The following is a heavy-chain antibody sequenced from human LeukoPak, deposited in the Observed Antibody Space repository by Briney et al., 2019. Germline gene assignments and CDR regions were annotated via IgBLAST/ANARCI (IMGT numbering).Heavy chain of an antibody. D-gene: IGHD1-26*01. CDR2: MNPNSGHT. CDR3: ARSIVGVRKRNDY. CDR1: GYTFSSYD. J-gene: IGHJ4*02. Sequence: ASVKASCKASGYTFSSYDIIWVRQASGQGLEWMGWMNPNSGHTGYAQKFQGRVTMTRSTSISTAYMELTSLTSEDSAVYYCARSIVGVRKRNDYWGQGTLVTVSS. V-gene: IGHV1-8*01.